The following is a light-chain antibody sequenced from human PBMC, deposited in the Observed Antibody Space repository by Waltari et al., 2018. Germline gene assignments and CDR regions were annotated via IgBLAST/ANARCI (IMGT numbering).Light chain of an antibody. CDR2: GAS. J-gene: IGKJ1*01. CDR1: QSVRNH. Sequence: EIVMTQSPATLSVSPGERATLSCRAIQSVRNHLVWYQKKPCQAPRLLIYGASTRVTGIPARFSGSGSGTEFTLTISSLQSEDFAVYYCQQYNNWPPWAFGQGTNVEI. V-gene: IGKV3-15*01. CDR3: QQYNNWPPWA.